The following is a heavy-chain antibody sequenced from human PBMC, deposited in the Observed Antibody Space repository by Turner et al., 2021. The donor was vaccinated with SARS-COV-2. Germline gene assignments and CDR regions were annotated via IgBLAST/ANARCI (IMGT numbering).Heavy chain of an antibody. CDR1: GDSIRGYF. V-gene: IGHV4-59*08. Sequence: QVQLQESGPGLVKPSETLSLICSVSGDSIRGYFWTWIRQPPGKGLEWIGYIYYSGSTNYNSSLKSRVTISADTSKNQFSLKLSSVTAADTAVYYCARGFDYWGQGTLVTVSS. CDR3: ARGFDY. CDR2: IYYSGST. J-gene: IGHJ4*02.